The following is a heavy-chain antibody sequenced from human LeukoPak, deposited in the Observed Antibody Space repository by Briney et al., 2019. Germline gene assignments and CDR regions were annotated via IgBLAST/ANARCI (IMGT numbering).Heavy chain of an antibody. V-gene: IGHV1-46*01. CDR2: INPSGGGT. J-gene: IGHJ4*02. D-gene: IGHD6-25*01. CDR3: ARTGAPNSGGRYYFNY. Sequence: ASVKVSCKASGYSFTSYYMHWVRQAPGQGLEWMGMINPSGGGTSYAQKFQGRVTMTRDTSTSTVYMELSSLRSEDTAVYYCARTGAPNSGGRYYFNYWGQGTLVTVSS. CDR1: GYSFTSYY.